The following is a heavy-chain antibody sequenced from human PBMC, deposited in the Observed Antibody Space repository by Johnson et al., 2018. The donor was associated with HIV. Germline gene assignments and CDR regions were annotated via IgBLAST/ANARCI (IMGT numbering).Heavy chain of an antibody. CDR1: GFTFSSYA. D-gene: IGHD1-26*01. CDR2: ISYDGSNK. J-gene: IGHJ3*02. V-gene: IGHV3-30*04. Sequence: QMQLVESGGGVVQPGRSLRLSCAASGFTFSSYAMHWVRQAPGKGLEWVAVISYDGSNKYYADSVKGLFTISRDNSKNTLYLQMNSLRAEDTAVYYCARAGGAVGVNGFDMWGQGTMVTISS. CDR3: ARAGGAVGVNGFDM.